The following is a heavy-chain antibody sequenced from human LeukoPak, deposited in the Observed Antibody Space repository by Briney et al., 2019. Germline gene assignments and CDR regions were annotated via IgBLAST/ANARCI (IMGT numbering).Heavy chain of an antibody. J-gene: IGHJ6*03. CDR2: IKQDGGEK. Sequence: GGSLRLSCAASGFTFSSYWMSWVRQAPGKGQEWVANIKQDGGEKYYVDSVKGRFTISRDNAKNSLYLQMNSLRAEDTAVYYCARAHSGMGYYDSSGYYNPYYYYMDVWGKGTTVTVSS. CDR1: GFTFSSYW. V-gene: IGHV3-7*01. CDR3: ARAHSGMGYYDSSGYYNPYYYYMDV. D-gene: IGHD3-22*01.